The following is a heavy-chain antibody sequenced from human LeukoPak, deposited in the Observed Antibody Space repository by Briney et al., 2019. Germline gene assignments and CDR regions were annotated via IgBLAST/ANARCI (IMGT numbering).Heavy chain of an antibody. CDR2: INPSGGSP. CDR3: ARERGVAVAGEGVDP. CDR1: GYTFTSYG. D-gene: IGHD6-19*01. Sequence: ASVKVSCKASGYTFTSYGISWVRQAPGQGLEWMGIINPSGGSPSYVQKFQGRVPLTRDTSTSTVYMELSSLRSEATAVYYCARERGVAVAGEGVDPWGQGTLVTVSS. J-gene: IGHJ5*02. V-gene: IGHV1-46*01.